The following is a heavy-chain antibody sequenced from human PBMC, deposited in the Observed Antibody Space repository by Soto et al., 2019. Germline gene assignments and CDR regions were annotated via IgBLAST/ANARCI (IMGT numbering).Heavy chain of an antibody. CDR2: ISWNSGSI. CDR3: AKGRVVAAAGDAFDI. D-gene: IGHD6-13*01. CDR1: GFTFDDYA. V-gene: IGHV3-9*01. J-gene: IGHJ3*02. Sequence: GGSLRLSCAASGFTFDDYAMHWVRQAPGKGLEWVSGISWNSGSIGYADSVKGRFTISRDNAKNSLYLQMNSLRAEDTALYYCAKGRVVAAAGDAFDIWGQGTMVTVSS.